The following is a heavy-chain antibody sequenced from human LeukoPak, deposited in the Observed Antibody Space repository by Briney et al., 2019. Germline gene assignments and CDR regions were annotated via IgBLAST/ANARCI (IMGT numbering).Heavy chain of an antibody. CDR1: GLTVSKNY. CDR2: IYSGGST. CDR3: ARVEGH. J-gene: IGHJ4*02. V-gene: IGHV3-53*01. Sequence: GGSLRLSCAASGLTVSKNYMSWVRQAPGKGLESVSVIYSGGSTYYADSVRGRFIISRDNSKNTLYLQMNSLRVEDTAVYYCARVEGHWGQGTLVTVSS.